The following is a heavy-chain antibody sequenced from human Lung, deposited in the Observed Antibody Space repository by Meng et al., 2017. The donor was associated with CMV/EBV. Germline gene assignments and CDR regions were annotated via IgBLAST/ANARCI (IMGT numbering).Heavy chain of an antibody. CDR3: ARATENFVVDPPAILFDY. CDR1: VPAYC. V-gene: IGHV1-2*02. CDR2: FNPHIGAT. Sequence: VPAYCLHCVLRAPGHGLKWMGWFNPHIGATIFAQNLPRRVTMTRDTSISTAYMELRILTSDATAVYYCARATENFVVDPPAILFDYWGQGTLVTVSS. D-gene: IGHD2-2*01. J-gene: IGHJ4*02.